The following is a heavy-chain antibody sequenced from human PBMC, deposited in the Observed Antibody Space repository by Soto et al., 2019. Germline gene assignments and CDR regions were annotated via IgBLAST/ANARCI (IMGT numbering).Heavy chain of an antibody. CDR2: ISSSSSTI. Sequence: GGSLRLSCAASGFTFSSYSMNWVRQAPGKGLEWVSYISSSSSTIYYADSVKGRFTISRDNAKNSLYLQMNSLRDEDTAVYYCARMLSPAGYDFWSGYYANYYYYYGMDVWGQGTTVTVSS. V-gene: IGHV3-48*02. J-gene: IGHJ6*02. CDR3: ARMLSPAGYDFWSGYYANYYYYYGMDV. D-gene: IGHD3-3*01. CDR1: GFTFSSYS.